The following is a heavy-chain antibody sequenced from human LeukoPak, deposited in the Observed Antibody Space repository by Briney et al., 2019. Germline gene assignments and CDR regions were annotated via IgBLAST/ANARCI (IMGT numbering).Heavy chain of an antibody. J-gene: IGHJ4*02. CDR2: IYYTGST. V-gene: IGHV4-39*07. CDR1: GGSISSSSYY. D-gene: IGHD3-9*01. Sequence: SETLSLTCTVSGGSISSSSYYWGWIRQPPGKGLEWIGSIYYTGSTYYNPSLKSRVTISVDTSKNQFSLRLSSVTAADTAVYYCARVDDILTGCSFDYWGQGSLVTVSS. CDR3: ARVDDILTGCSFDY.